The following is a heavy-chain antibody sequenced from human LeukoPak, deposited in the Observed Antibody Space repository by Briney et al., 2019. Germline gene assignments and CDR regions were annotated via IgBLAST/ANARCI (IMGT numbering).Heavy chain of an antibody. J-gene: IGHJ4*02. CDR2: RKQEGSDK. CDR3: ARSGSNGDDY. Sequence: GGSLRLSCAASGFTFSNYWMNWVRQAPGKGLEWVANRKQEGSDKNYVGSVRGRFTISRDNAKNLLYLLMHSLRVEDTAVYYCARSGSNGDDYWGQGTLVTVSS. V-gene: IGHV3-7*01. D-gene: IGHD3-22*01. CDR1: GFTFSNYW.